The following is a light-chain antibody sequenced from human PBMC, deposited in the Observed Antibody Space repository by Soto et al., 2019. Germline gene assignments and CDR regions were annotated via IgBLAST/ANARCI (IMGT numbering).Light chain of an antibody. Sequence: DIQMTQSPSSLSASVGDRVTITCRASQSISNYLNWYQQKPGKAPNLLIYGASSLQSGVPSRFSGSGSGTHFTLTISRLHPEDFATYYCQQSYSTPLTFGGGTKVEI. CDR3: QQSYSTPLT. CDR2: GAS. J-gene: IGKJ4*01. V-gene: IGKV1-39*01. CDR1: QSISNY.